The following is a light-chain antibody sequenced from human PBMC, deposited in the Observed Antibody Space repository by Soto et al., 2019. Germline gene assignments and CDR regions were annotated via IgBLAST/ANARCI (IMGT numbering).Light chain of an antibody. V-gene: IGLV1-40*01. CDR1: SSNIGAGYD. Sequence: QAVLTQPPSVSGAPGQRVSISCTWNSSNIGAGYDVHWYQKGLHTAPKLVIYAFTERPSGVPARFSGSRSAASASLAVTGGLAEDEDDDYYQSYDIRLGGGVFGTGTKLTVL. J-gene: IGLJ1*01. CDR2: AFT. CDR3: QSYDIRLGGGV.